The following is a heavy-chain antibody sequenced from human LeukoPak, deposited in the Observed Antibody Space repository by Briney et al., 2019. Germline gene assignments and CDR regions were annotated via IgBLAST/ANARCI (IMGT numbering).Heavy chain of an antibody. CDR2: IKSKTDGGTT. V-gene: IGHV3-15*01. Sequence: KAGGSLRLSCAASGFNFYYDWMSWVRQAPGKGLEWVGRIKSKTDGGTTEYAAPVKGRFTISRDDSRNTLYLQMSSLKTEDTAVYYCVRDQYCASSSCPWAFDLWGQGTVVTVSS. D-gene: IGHD2-2*01. J-gene: IGHJ3*01. CDR1: GFNFYYDW. CDR3: VRDQYCASSSCPWAFDL.